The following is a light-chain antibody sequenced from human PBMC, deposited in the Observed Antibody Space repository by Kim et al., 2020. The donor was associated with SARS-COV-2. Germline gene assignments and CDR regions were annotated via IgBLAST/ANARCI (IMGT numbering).Light chain of an antibody. CDR2: GVS. CDR1: QSVSSSY. V-gene: IGKV3-20*01. J-gene: IGKJ1*01. CDR3: QQYGTLPWT. Sequence: EIVLTQSPDTLSLSPGERATLSCRASQSVSSSYLAWYQQKPGQAPRLLIYGVSSRATGIPDRFSGSGSGTDFTLTISRLEPEDFAVYSCQQYGTLPWTFGQGTKVDIK.